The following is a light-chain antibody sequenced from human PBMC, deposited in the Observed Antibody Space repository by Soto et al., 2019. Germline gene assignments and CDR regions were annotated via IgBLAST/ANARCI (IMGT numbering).Light chain of an antibody. Sequence: QSALTQPPSASGSPGQSVTISCTGTSSDVGAYNYVSWYQQHPGKAPKLIIYXXXXXXXXXXXXXSGSKSGNTASLTVSGXXXXXXXXXYCSSYAGSINHYVFGTGTKVTVL. CDR1: SSDVGAYNY. J-gene: IGLJ1*01. CDR2: XXX. CDR3: SSYAGSINHYV. V-gene: IGLV2-8*01.